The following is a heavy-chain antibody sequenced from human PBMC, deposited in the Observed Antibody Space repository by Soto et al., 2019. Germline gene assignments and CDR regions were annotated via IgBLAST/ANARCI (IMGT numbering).Heavy chain of an antibody. V-gene: IGHV1-69*01. D-gene: IGHD3-10*01. CDR2: IIPIFGTA. CDR1: GCTFSSYA. J-gene: IGHJ6*02. CDR3: ASLTRLRGRPYSDYCMDG. Sequence: QVQLVQSGAEVKKPGSSVKVSCKASGCTFSSYAISWMRQAPGQGLEWMGGIIPIFGTANYAPKFQGRVTITADESTSTASMELSSLRTEDTAVSYCASLTRLRGRPYSDYCMDGWGQGTKVTVYS.